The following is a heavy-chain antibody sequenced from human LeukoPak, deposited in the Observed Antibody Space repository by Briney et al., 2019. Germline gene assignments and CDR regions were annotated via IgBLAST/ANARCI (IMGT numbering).Heavy chain of an antibody. CDR3: ASPYDSSGFRHFDY. CDR2: ISYDGSNK. D-gene: IGHD3-22*01. J-gene: IGHJ4*02. CDR1: GFTFSSYA. Sequence: GRSLRLSCAASGFTFSSYAMHWVRQAPGKGLEWVAVISYDGSNKYYADSVKGRFTISRDNSKNTLYLQMNSLRAEDTAVYYCASPYDSSGFRHFDYWGQGTLVTVSS. V-gene: IGHV3-30-3*01.